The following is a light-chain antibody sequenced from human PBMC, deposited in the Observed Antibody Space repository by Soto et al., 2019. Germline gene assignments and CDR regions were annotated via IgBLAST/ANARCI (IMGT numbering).Light chain of an antibody. Sequence: EIGLTQSPGTLSLSPGDRATLSCRARQSVASTYLAWYQQKPGQAPRLLIYGASKRATGIPVRFSGSGSGRDFILTITRLEREDFAVYYCQHYGTSPCTFGQGTRMEIK. CDR3: QHYGTSPCT. J-gene: IGKJ2*02. CDR2: GAS. V-gene: IGKV3-20*01. CDR1: QSVASTY.